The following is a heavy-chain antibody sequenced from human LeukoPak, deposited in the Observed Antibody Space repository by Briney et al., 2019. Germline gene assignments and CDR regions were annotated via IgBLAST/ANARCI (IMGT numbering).Heavy chain of an antibody. CDR2: MHKDGTKR. V-gene: IGHV3-74*01. CDR1: VCTFRNFC. CDR3: AREAYDTGNYYRDG. J-gene: IGHJ4*01. Sequence: GGSLRLSCAASVCTFRNFCVQWVRQHPGRGLVWVGRMHKDGTKRWYADSGKGRFTISRDNAKNTLFLQMDSLRVEDTAVYYCAREAYDTGNYYRDGCGHGTLVTVSS. D-gene: IGHD3-10*01.